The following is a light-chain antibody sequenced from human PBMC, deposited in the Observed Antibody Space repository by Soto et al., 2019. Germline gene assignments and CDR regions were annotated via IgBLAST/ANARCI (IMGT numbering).Light chain of an antibody. V-gene: IGLV2-14*01. J-gene: IGLJ1*01. CDR2: GVT. CDR1: SSDVGAYNS. Sequence: QSALTQPASVSGSPGQSITISCTGTSSDVGAYNSVSWYQQHPGKAPKLIIFGVTNRPSGVSNRFSGSKSGNTASLTISGLRAEDEADYHCSSYTSSSSHYVFGTGTKLTVL. CDR3: SSYTSSSSHYV.